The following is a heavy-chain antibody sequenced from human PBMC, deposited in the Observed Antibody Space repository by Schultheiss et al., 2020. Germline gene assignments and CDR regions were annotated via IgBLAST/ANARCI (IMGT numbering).Heavy chain of an antibody. CDR1: GGSIRRGSYY. CDR2: IYTSGST. Sequence: SETLSLTCTVSGGSIRRGSYYWSWIRQPAGKGLEWIGRIYTSGSTNYNPSLKSRVTISVDTSKNQFSLKLSSVTAADTAVYCCVGGCYHPLGYCGQGTMLTVYS. D-gene: IGHD1-26*01. V-gene: IGHV4-61*02. CDR3: VGGCYHPLGY. J-gene: IGHJ4*02.